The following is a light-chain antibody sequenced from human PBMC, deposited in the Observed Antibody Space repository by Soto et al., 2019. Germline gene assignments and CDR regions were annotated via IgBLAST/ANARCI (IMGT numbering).Light chain of an antibody. V-gene: IGKV3-20*01. Sequence: EIVLTQSPGTLSLSPGERATLSCRASQSVGSNFLAWFQQKPGQAPRLLIYGASSRAIGIPDRFSGSGSGTDFTLTISRLEPEDFAVYYCQQYGNSPPYTFGQGTKLEIK. J-gene: IGKJ2*01. CDR1: QSVGSNF. CDR3: QQYGNSPPYT. CDR2: GAS.